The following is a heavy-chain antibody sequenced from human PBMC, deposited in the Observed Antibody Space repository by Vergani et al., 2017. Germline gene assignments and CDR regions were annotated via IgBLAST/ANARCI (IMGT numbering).Heavy chain of an antibody. CDR3: ARGLPYDLWSGPTLSI. CDR2: INHSGST. CDR1: GGSFSGYY. Sequence: QVQLQQWGAGLLKPSETLSLTCAVYGGSFSGYYWSWIRQPPGKGLEWIGEINHSGSTNYNPSLKSRVTISVDTSKNQFSLKLSSVTAADTAVYYCARGLPYDLWSGPTLSIWGQGTLVTVSS. D-gene: IGHD3-3*01. J-gene: IGHJ4*02. V-gene: IGHV4-34*01.